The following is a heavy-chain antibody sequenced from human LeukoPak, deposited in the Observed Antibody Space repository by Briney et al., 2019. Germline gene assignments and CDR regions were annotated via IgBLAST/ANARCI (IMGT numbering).Heavy chain of an antibody. CDR1: GGSISSYY. J-gene: IGHJ4*02. CDR3: ARHPTSRASRGGPFDY. D-gene: IGHD3-10*01. Sequence: KPSETLSLTCTVSGGSISSYYWGWIRQPPGKGLEWIGSIYYSGSTYYNLSLKSRVTISVDTSKNQFSLKLSSVTAADTAVYYCARHPTSRASRGGPFDYWGQGTLVTVSS. CDR2: IYYSGST. V-gene: IGHV4-39*01.